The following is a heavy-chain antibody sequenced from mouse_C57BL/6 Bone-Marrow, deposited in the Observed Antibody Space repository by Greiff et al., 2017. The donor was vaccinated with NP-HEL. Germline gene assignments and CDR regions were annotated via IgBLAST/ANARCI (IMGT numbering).Heavy chain of an antibody. Sequence: EVKVVESGGGLVKPGGSLKLSCAASGFTFSSYAMSWVRQTPEKRLEWVATISDGGSYTYYPDNVKGRFTISRDNAKNNLYLQMSHLKSEDTAMYYCARERGSSYDYYAMDYWGQGTSVTVSS. CDR3: ARERGSSYDYYAMDY. CDR1: GFTFSSYA. D-gene: IGHD1-1*01. CDR2: ISDGGSYT. V-gene: IGHV5-4*01. J-gene: IGHJ4*01.